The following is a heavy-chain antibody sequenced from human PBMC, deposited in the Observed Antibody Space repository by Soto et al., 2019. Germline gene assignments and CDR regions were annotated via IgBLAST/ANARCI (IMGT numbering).Heavy chain of an antibody. CDR1: GFTFDDYA. CDR2: ISWNSGSI. D-gene: IGHD6-19*01. J-gene: IGHJ5*02. V-gene: IGHV3-9*01. Sequence: GGSLRLSCAASGFTFDDYAMHWVRQAPGKGLEWVSGISWNSGSIGYADSVKGRFTISRDNAKNSLYPQMNSLRAEDTALYYCAKDIGAVADLLDPWGQGTLVTVSS. CDR3: AKDIGAVADLLDP.